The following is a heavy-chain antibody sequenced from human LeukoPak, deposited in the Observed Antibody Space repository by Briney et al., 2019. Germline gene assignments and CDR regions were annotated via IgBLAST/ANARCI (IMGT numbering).Heavy chain of an antibody. V-gene: IGHV4-30-4*07. J-gene: IGHJ4*02. CDR1: DGSISSGGYS. Sequence: KTSQTLSLTCAVSDGSISSGGYSWTWIRQPPGEGLEWIGYIYYSGNTNYNPSLKSRVTILVDTSKNQFSLKLSSVTAADTAVYYCARGLKERLRWYRGPVFDYWGQGTLVTVSS. CDR3: ARGLKERLRWYRGPVFDY. D-gene: IGHD4-23*01. CDR2: IYYSGNT.